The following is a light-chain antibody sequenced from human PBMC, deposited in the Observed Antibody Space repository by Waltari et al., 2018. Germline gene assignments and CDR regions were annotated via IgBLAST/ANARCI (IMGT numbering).Light chain of an antibody. V-gene: IGKV3-15*01. J-gene: IGKJ4*01. CDR2: GAS. CDR1: RSVNSN. Sequence: EVVLTQSPDTLSVSPGERATISCRTSRSVNSNLAWYQHKPGQAPRIIMYGASTRPTGSPARFSCSWSGTEFTLTIPSLQSEAFAVYYCQQYNNWPLTFGGGTKVEI. CDR3: QQYNNWPLT.